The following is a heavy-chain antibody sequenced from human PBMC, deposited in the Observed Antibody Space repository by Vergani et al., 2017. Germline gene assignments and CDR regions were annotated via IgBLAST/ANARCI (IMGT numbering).Heavy chain of an antibody. V-gene: IGHV3-21*01. Sequence: EVQLVESGGGLVKPGGSLRLSCAASGFTFSSYSMNWVRQAPGKGLEWVSSISSSSSYIYYADSVKGRFTISRDNAKNSLYLQMNSLRAEDTAVYYCAREPRSYYDSSGYYNCWGQGTLVTVSS. CDR2: ISSSSSYI. D-gene: IGHD3-22*01. CDR3: AREPRSYYDSSGYYNC. J-gene: IGHJ4*02. CDR1: GFTFSSYS.